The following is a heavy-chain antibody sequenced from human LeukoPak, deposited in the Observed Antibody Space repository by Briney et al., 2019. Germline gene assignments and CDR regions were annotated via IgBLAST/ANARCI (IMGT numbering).Heavy chain of an antibody. CDR2: ISTAGDP. V-gene: IGHV3-13*05. CDR3: AGQARPGSAEGAFDI. Sequence: GGSLRLSCAASGFTFSSYDMHWVRQDKGKGLEWVSAISTAGDPYYLGSVKGRFTISRENAKNSFYLQMNSLRAGDTAVYYCAGQARPGSAEGAFDIWGQGTMVTVSS. D-gene: IGHD2-2*01. J-gene: IGHJ3*02. CDR1: GFTFSSYD.